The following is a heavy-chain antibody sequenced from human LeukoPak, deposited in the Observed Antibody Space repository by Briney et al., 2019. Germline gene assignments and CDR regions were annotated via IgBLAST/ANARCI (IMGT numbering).Heavy chain of an antibody. V-gene: IGHV4-34*01. CDR3: ARRDSSSWYDDY. Sequence: SETLSLTCAVYGGSFSGYHWSWIRQPPGKGLEWIGEINHRGSTNYNPSLKSRVTISVDTSKNQFSLKLSSVTAADTAVYYCARRDSSSWYDDYWGQGTLVTVSS. J-gene: IGHJ4*02. D-gene: IGHD6-13*01. CDR2: INHRGST. CDR1: GGSFSGYH.